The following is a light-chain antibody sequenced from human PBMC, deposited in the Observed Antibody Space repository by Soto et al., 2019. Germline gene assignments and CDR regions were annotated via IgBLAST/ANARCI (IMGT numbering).Light chain of an antibody. J-gene: IGLJ1*01. CDR1: SSDVGGYNY. CDR3: SSYTSSSTPYV. Sequence: QSVLTQPASVSGSPGQSITISCTGTSSDVGGYNYVSWYQQHPGKAPKLMIYDVSNRPSGVSNRFSGSKSGNTASLTISGLQAEYEAEYYCSSYTSSSTPYVFGTGTKVTVL. CDR2: DVS. V-gene: IGLV2-14*01.